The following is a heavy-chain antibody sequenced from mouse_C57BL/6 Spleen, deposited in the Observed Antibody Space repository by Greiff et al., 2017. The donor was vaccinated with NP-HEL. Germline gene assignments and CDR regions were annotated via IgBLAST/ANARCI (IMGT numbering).Heavy chain of an antibody. D-gene: IGHD1-1*01. CDR1: GSTFTSYG. CDR2: IYPRSGNT. J-gene: IGHJ2*01. Sequence: VQVVESGAELARPGASVKLSCKASGSTFTSYGIRWVKQRTGQGLEWIGEIYPRSGNTYYNEKFKGKATLTADQSSSTAYMELRSLTSEDSAVYFCARLGTTVVERDFDDWGQGTTLTVSS. V-gene: IGHV1-81*01. CDR3: ARLGTTVVERDFDD.